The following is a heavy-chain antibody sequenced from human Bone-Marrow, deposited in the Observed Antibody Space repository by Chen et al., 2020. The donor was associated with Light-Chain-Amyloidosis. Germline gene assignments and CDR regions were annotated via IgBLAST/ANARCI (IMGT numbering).Heavy chain of an antibody. Sequence: EVQLVESGGGLVEPGGSLTLSCGGSGFTFRNEWMSWVRQAPGKGQEWVGRIKSKGDGGRTDYAASVSGRFTISRDDSKNTLYLQMNSLKVEDTAVYYCTLYCHNHVCTFDYWGQGTLVTVSS. CDR2: IKSKGDGGRT. CDR1: GFTFRNEW. V-gene: IGHV3-15*01. D-gene: IGHD2-15*01. J-gene: IGHJ4*02. CDR3: TLYCHNHVCTFDY.